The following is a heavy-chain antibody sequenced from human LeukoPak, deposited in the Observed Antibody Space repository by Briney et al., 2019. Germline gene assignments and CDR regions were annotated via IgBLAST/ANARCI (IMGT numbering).Heavy chain of an antibody. CDR3: ARDGYYGSGSPHYMDV. CDR1: GGSISSGDYY. J-gene: IGHJ6*03. Sequence: PSQTLFLTCTVSGGSISSGDYYWSWIRQPPGKGLEWIGYIYYSGSTYYNPSLKSRVTISVDTSKNQFSLKLSSATAADTAVYCCARDGYYGSGSPHYMDVSGKGTTVTVSS. CDR2: IYYSGST. D-gene: IGHD3-10*01. V-gene: IGHV4-30-4*08.